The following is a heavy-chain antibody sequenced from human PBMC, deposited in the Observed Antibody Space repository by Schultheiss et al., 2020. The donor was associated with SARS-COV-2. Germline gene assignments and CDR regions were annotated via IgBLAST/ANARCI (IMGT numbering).Heavy chain of an antibody. V-gene: IGHV1-18*01. J-gene: IGHJ4*02. CDR2: ISAYNGNT. D-gene: IGHD1-7*01. CDR1: GYTFTSYG. Sequence: ASVKVSCKASGYTFTSYGISWVRQAPGQGLEWMGWISAYNGNTNYAQKLQGRVTMITDTSTSTIYMEMSSLRSDDTAVYYCARGNYGTKSLDYWGQGTVVTVSS. CDR3: ARGNYGTKSLDY.